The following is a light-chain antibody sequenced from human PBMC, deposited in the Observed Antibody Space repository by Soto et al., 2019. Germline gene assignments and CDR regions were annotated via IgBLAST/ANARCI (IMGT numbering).Light chain of an antibody. CDR1: QSVSSY. J-gene: IGKJ5*01. V-gene: IGKV3-11*01. Sequence: EIVLKEPPGTLSPPPRETANLSFRASQSVSSYLAWYQQKPGQAPRLLIYDASNRATGIPARFSGSGSGTDFTLTISSLEPEDFAVYYCQQRSNGPSIKFGQGTRLAIK. CDR2: DAS. CDR3: QQRSNGPSIK.